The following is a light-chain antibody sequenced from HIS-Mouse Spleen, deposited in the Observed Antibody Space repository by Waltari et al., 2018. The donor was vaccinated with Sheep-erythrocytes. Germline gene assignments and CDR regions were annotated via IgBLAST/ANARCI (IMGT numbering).Light chain of an antibody. J-gene: IGLJ3*02. CDR2: EGS. V-gene: IGLV2-23*01. CDR1: SSDVGSYNL. CDR3: CSYAGSFWV. Sequence: QSALTQPASVSGSPGQSITIPCTGTSSDVGSYNLVSWYQQHPGKAPKLMIYEGSKRPSGVSDRFSGSKSGDTDSLTISGLQAEDEADYYCCSYAGSFWVFGGGTKLTVL.